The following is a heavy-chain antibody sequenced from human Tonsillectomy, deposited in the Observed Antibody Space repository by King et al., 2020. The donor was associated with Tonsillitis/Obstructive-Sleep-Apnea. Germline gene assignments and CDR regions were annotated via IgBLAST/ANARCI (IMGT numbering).Heavy chain of an antibody. V-gene: IGHV4-39*01. J-gene: IGHJ6*03. CDR1: GGSTSSSSYY. CDR2: IYYDGTT. CDR3: ARRVDYSNSYYYFMDV. Sequence: LQLQESGPGLVKPSETLSLTCTVSGGSTSSSSYYWGWIRQSPGKGLEWIGSIYYDGTTYYNPSLKSRVTISVDTSKNQFSLMLTTVTAADTAVYYCARRVDYSNSYYYFMDVWGKGTTVTVSS. D-gene: IGHD2-15*01.